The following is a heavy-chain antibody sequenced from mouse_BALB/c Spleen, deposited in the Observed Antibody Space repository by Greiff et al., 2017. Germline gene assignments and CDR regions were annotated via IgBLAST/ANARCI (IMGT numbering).Heavy chain of an antibody. D-gene: IGHD2-10*02. J-gene: IGHJ3*01. Sequence: EVQRVESGGGLVQPGGSRKLSCAASGFTFSDYGMAWVRQAPGKGPEWVAFISTLAYSIYYADTVTGRFTISRENAKNTLYLEMSSLRSEDTARYYCARGYGNPAWFAYWGQGTLVTVSA. V-gene: IGHV5-15*02. CDR1: GFTFSDYG. CDR3: ARGYGNPAWFAY. CDR2: ISTLAYSI.